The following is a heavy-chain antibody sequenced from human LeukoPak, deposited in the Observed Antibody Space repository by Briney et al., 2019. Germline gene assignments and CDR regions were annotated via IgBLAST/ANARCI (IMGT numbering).Heavy chain of an antibody. CDR1: GGTFSSYA. CDR2: IIPIFGTA. CDR3: AILGYCSGGSCLSVDY. V-gene: IGHV1-69*06. Sequence: SVKVSCKASGGTFSSYAISWVRQAPGQGLEWMGGIIPIFGTANYAQKFQGRVTITADKSTSTAYMELSSLRSEDTAVYYCAILGYCSGGSCLSVDYWGQGTLVTVSS. J-gene: IGHJ4*02. D-gene: IGHD2-15*01.